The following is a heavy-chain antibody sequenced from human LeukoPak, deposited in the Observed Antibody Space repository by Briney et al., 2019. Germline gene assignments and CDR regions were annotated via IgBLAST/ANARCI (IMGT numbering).Heavy chain of an antibody. CDR3: ARGVFYYDTSGRGYYFDY. V-gene: IGHV4-4*07. CDR1: GFTFPNYA. CDR2: IYTNGGT. Sequence: GSLRLSCAASGFTFPNYAMGWIRQPAGKGLEWIGRIYTNGGTVYNPSLKSRVTMSVDTSKYQFSLKLSSVTAADTAVYYCARGVFYYDTSGRGYYFDYWGQGTLVTVSS. J-gene: IGHJ4*02. D-gene: IGHD3-22*01.